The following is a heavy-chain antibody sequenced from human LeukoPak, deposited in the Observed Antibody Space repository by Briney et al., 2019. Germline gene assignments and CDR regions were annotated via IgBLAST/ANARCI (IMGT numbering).Heavy chain of an antibody. D-gene: IGHD2-15*01. V-gene: IGHV4-4*07. Sequence: PSETLSLTCTVSGGSISSYYWSWIRQPAGKGLEWIGRIYTSGSTNYNPSLKSRVTISVDTSKNQFSLKLSSVTAADTAVYYCARHGSGSVVPVGFDPWGQGTLVTVSS. J-gene: IGHJ5*02. CDR1: GGSISSYY. CDR3: ARHGSGSVVPVGFDP. CDR2: IYTSGST.